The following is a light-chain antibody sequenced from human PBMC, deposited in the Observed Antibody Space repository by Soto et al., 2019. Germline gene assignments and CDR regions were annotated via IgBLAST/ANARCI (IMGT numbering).Light chain of an antibody. CDR1: QRVSRY. Sequence: EFVLTQSPATLSLSPGERATLSCRASQRVSRYLAWYQQKPGQAPRLLISDASNRATGIPARFSGSGSGTDFTLTISSLEPEDLAVYYCQQRSDWPRTFGQGTKV. CDR2: DAS. CDR3: QQRSDWPRT. V-gene: IGKV3-11*01. J-gene: IGKJ1*01.